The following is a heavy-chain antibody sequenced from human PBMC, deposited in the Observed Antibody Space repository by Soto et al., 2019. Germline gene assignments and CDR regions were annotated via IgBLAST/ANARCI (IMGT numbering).Heavy chain of an antibody. CDR2: IDPSDSYT. J-gene: IGHJ6*02. CDR1: GYSFTSYW. V-gene: IGHV5-10-1*01. Sequence: PGESLKISCKGSGYSFTSYWISWVRQMPGKGLEWMGRIDPSDSYTNYSPSFQGHVTISADKSISTAYLQWSSLKASDTAMYYCARHVDSSGWSSIYYYYGMDVWGQGTTVTVSS. D-gene: IGHD6-19*01. CDR3: ARHVDSSGWSSIYYYYGMDV.